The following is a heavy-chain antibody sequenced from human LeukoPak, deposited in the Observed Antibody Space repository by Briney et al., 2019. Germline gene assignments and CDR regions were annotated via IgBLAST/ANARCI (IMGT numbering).Heavy chain of an antibody. D-gene: IGHD2-15*01. CDR2: IYYSGST. CDR1: GGSISSSSYY. CDR3: ARQDCSGGSCYSGGIDY. V-gene: IGHV4-39*07. J-gene: IGHJ4*02. Sequence: SETLSLTCTVSGGSISSSSYYWGWIRQPPGKGLEWIGSIYYSGSTYYNPSLKSRVTISVDTSKNQFSLKLSSVTAADTAVYYCARQDCSGGSCYSGGIDYWGQGTLVTVSS.